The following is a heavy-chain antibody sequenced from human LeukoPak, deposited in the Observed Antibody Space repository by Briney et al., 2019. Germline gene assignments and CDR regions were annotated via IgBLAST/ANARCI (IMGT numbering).Heavy chain of an antibody. CDR3: ARDSYDSSGLDY. V-gene: IGHV3-30-3*01. CDR2: ISYDGSNK. D-gene: IGHD3-22*01. J-gene: IGHJ4*02. Sequence: PGGSLRLPCAASGFTFSSYAMHWVRQAPGKGLEWVAVISYDGSNKYYADSVKGRFTISRDNSKNTLYLQMNSLRAEDTAVYYCARDSYDSSGLDYWGQGTLVTVSS. CDR1: GFTFSSYA.